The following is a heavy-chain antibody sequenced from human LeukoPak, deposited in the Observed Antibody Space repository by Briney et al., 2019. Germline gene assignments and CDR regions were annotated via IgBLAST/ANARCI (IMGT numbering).Heavy chain of an antibody. J-gene: IGHJ6*04. Sequence: GGPLRLSCAASGFTFRSYTMNWVRQAPGKGLEWVSYISSSGSTIYYADSVKGRFTISRDNAKNSLYLQMNSLRAEDTAVYYCAELGITMIGGVWGKGTTATISS. D-gene: IGHD3-10*02. CDR2: ISSSGSTI. V-gene: IGHV3-48*04. CDR3: AELGITMIGGV. CDR1: GFTFRSYT.